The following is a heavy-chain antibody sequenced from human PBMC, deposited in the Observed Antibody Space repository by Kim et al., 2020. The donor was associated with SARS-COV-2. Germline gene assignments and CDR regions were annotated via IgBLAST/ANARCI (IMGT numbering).Heavy chain of an antibody. D-gene: IGHD3-10*01. Sequence: RFTISRDNSKNTLYLQMNSLRAEDTVVYYCAKDGSAITMVRGVMGYYFDYWGQGTLVTVSS. CDR3: AKDGSAITMVRGVMGYYFDY. J-gene: IGHJ4*02. V-gene: IGHV3-30*02.